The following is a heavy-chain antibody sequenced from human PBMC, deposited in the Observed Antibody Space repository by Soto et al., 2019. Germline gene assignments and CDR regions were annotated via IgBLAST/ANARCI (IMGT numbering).Heavy chain of an antibody. CDR2: INPSGGST. Sequence: QVQLVQSGAEVKKPGASVKVSCKASGYTFTSYYMHWVRQAPGQGLEWVGIINPSGGSTSYAQKFQGRVTMTRDTSTSTVYMELSSLRSEDTAVYYCARDLAYYYDSSGYYGLGYWGQGTLVTVSS. J-gene: IGHJ4*02. CDR3: ARDLAYYYDSSGYYGLGY. V-gene: IGHV1-46*01. D-gene: IGHD3-22*01. CDR1: GYTFTSYY.